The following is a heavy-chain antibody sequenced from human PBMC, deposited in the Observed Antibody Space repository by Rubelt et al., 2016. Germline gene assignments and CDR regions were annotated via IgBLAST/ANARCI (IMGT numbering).Heavy chain of an antibody. D-gene: IGHD6-6*01. CDR2: VSDSGRT. J-gene: IGHJ5*02. V-gene: IGHV4-59*11. CDR1: DSSMNIHS. CDR3: ARDDSTSSAGWFDP. Sequence: QVLLQESGPGLVKPSETLSLTCSISDSSMNIHSWSWFRRPPGKGLEWIGFVSDSGRTNYNPSLESRVSLSMDRSKAEFYMNLKSVTASDTAVYYFARDDSTSSAGWFDPWGPGTLVTVSS.